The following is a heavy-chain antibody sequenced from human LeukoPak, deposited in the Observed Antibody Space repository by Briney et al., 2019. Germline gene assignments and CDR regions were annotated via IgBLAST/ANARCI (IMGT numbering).Heavy chain of an antibody. CDR1: GCSFSSYY. CDR3: ARALLWFGESHFDY. J-gene: IGHJ4*02. Sequence: PSETLSLTCTVSGCSFSSYYRSWIRQPPGKGLEWIGYIYYSGSTNYNPSLKSRVTISVDTSKNQFSLKLSSVTAADTAVYYCARALLWFGESHFDYWGQGTLVTVSS. CDR2: IYYSGST. D-gene: IGHD3-10*01. V-gene: IGHV4-59*01.